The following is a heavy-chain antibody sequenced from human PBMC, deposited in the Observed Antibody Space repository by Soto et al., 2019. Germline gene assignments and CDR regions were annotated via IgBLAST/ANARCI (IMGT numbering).Heavy chain of an antibody. Sequence: GGSLRLSCAASGFSVSTNYMTWVRQAPGKGLEWVSVIYSGGSTYYADSVKGRFTISRDNSKNTLYLQMNSLRAEDTAVYYCARGSGRLYSFDYWGLGPLVTVSS. D-gene: IGHD6-19*01. J-gene: IGHJ4*02. CDR2: IYSGGST. V-gene: IGHV3-53*01. CDR3: ARGSGRLYSFDY. CDR1: GFSVSTNY.